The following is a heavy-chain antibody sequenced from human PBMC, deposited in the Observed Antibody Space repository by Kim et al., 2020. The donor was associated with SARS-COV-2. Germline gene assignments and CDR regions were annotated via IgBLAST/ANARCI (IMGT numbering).Heavy chain of an antibody. D-gene: IGHD4-17*01. CDR3: ATAPPTTVTTAWFDP. CDR2: FDPEDGET. J-gene: IGHJ5*02. Sequence: ASVKVSCKVSGYTLTELSMHWVRQAPGKGLEWMGGFDPEDGETIYAQKFQGRVTMTEDTSTDTAYMELSSLRSEDTAVYYCATAPPTTVTTAWFDPWGQGTLVTVSS. CDR1: GYTLTELS. V-gene: IGHV1-24*01.